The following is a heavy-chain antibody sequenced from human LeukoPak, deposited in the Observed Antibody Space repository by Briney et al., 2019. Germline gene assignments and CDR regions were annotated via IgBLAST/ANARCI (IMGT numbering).Heavy chain of an antibody. D-gene: IGHD6-6*01. J-gene: IGHJ3*01. Sequence: SETLSLTCTVSGGSISSYYWSWIRQPPGKGLEWIGYIYYSGSTNYSPSLKSRVTISVDTSKNQFSLKLGSVTAADTAVYYCARQAGSRWGQGTMVTVSS. V-gene: IGHV4-59*08. CDR2: IYYSGST. CDR3: ARQAGSR. CDR1: GGSISSYY.